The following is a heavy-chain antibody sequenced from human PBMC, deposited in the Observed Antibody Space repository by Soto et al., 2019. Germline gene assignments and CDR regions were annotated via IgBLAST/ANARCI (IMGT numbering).Heavy chain of an antibody. CDR2: INPNSGGT. CDR1: GYTFTGYY. J-gene: IGHJ3*02. CDR3: ARTMYSSSWYSPDAFDI. V-gene: IGHV1-2*04. D-gene: IGHD6-13*01. Sequence: QVQLVQSGAEVKKPGASVKVSCKASGYTFTGYYMHWVRQAPGQGLEWMGWINPNSGGTNYAQKFQGWVTMTRDTSISTAYMELSRLRSDDTAVYYCARTMYSSSWYSPDAFDIWGQGTMVTVSS.